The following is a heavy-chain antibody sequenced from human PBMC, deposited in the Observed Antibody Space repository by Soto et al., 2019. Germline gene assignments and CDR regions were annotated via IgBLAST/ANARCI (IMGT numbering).Heavy chain of an antibody. V-gene: IGHV1-69*13. D-gene: IGHD2-2*01. J-gene: IGHJ6*02. CDR1: GGTFSSYA. CDR3: ARDQHPPKDIVVVPAAPTYYYYGMDV. CDR2: IIPIFGTA. Sequence: SVKVSCKASGGTFSSYAISWVRQAPGQGLEWMGWIIPIFGTANYAQKFQGRVTITADESTSTAYMELSSLRSEDTAVYYCARDQHPPKDIVVVPAAPTYYYYGMDVWGQGTTVTVSS.